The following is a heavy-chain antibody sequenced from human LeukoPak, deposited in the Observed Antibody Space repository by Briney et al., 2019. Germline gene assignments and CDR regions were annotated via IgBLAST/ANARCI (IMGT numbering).Heavy chain of an antibody. Sequence: GGSLRLSCAASGFTFSNYGMHWVRQAPGKGLEWVAIIWYDGSNKYYADSVKGRFTISRDNSKNTLYLQMNSLRAEDTAVYYCARDHIVVVPAAMVYYYYYYGMDVWGQGTTVTVSS. CDR3: ARDHIVVVPAAMVYYYYYYGMDV. J-gene: IGHJ6*02. CDR2: IWYDGSNK. CDR1: GFTFSNYG. V-gene: IGHV3-33*01. D-gene: IGHD2-2*01.